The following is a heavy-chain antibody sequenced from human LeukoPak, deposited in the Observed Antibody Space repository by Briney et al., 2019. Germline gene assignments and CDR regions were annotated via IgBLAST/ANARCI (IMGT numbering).Heavy chain of an antibody. J-gene: IGHJ4*02. D-gene: IGHD3/OR15-3a*01. CDR3: TRAVAADDFSPGY. CDR2: ISSTSRYI. Sequence: KPSETLSLTCTVSGGSISRSSSYWGWIRQPPGKGLEWVSCISSTSRYIYYADSAKGRFTISRDNAKNSVYLQINSLRAEDTAVYYCTRAVAADDFSPGYWGQGTLVTVSS. CDR1: GGSISRSS. V-gene: IGHV3-21*01.